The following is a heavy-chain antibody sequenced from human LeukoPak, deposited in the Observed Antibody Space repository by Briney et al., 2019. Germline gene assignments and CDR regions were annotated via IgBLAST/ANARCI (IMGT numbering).Heavy chain of an antibody. D-gene: IGHD4-11*01. CDR3: AKARTTLTTGDSCVDV. V-gene: IGHV3-30-3*01. Sequence: GGSLRLSCAASGFTFSSHAMHWVRQAPGKGLEWVAVISYDGSNKYYADSVKGRFTISRDNSKNTLYLQMNSLRAEDTAVYYCAKARTTLTTGDSCVDVWGKGTTVTVSS. J-gene: IGHJ6*04. CDR2: ISYDGSNK. CDR1: GFTFSSHA.